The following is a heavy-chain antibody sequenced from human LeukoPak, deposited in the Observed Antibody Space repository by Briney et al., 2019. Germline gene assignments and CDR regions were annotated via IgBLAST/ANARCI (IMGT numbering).Heavy chain of an antibody. CDR2: ISSSGSTI. D-gene: IGHD6-13*01. J-gene: IGHJ6*03. V-gene: IGHV3-11*01. Sequence: GGSLRLSCAASGFTFSDYYMSWIRQAPGKGLEWVSYISSSGSTIYYADSVKGRFTISRDNAKNSLYLQMNSLRAEDTAVYYCARDRAAAGLYYYYYMDVWGKGNTVTISS. CDR1: GFTFSDYY. CDR3: ARDRAAAGLYYYYYMDV.